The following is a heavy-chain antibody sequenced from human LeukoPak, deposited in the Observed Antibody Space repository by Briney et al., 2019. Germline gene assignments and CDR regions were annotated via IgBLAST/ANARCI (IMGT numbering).Heavy chain of an antibody. J-gene: IGHJ4*02. Sequence: GGSLRLSCAASGFTFSSYSMNWVRQAPGKGLEWVSYISTSSSTIYYADSVKGRFTISRDNSKNTLYLQMNSLRAEDTAVYYCAKDPATSGWYFWGQGTLVTVSS. CDR3: AKDPATSGWYF. CDR2: ISTSSSTI. CDR1: GFTFSSYS. D-gene: IGHD6-19*01. V-gene: IGHV3-48*01.